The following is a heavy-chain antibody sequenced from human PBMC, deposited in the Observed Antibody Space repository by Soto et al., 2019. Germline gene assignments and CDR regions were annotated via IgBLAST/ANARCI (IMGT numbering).Heavy chain of an antibody. J-gene: IGHJ6*02. CDR3: AVWTICGVVIDYYYGMDV. CDR2: IIPILGIA. V-gene: IGHV1-69*04. Sequence: ASVKVSCKASGGTFSSYAISWVRQAPGQGLEWMGRIIPILGIANYAQKFQGRVTITADKSTSTAYMELSSLRSEDTAVYCGAVWTICGVVIDYYYGMDVWGQGTTVTVSS. D-gene: IGHD3-3*01. CDR1: GGTFSSYA.